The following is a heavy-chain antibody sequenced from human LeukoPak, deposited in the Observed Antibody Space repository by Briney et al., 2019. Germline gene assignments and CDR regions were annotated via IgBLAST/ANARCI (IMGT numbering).Heavy chain of an antibody. CDR2: IKQDGSEK. V-gene: IGHV3-7*01. D-gene: IGHD3-22*01. J-gene: IGHJ4*02. CDR3: ARTDYYDSSGYAEFDY. Sequence: GGSLRLSCAASGFTFSSYWMRWVRQAPGKGLEWVANIKQDGSEKYYVDSVKGRFTISRDNSKNTLYLQMNSLRAEDTAVYYCARTDYYDSSGYAEFDYWGQGTLVTVSS. CDR1: GFTFSSYW.